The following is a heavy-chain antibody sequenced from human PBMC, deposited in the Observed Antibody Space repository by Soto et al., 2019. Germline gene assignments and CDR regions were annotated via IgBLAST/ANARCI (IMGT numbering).Heavy chain of an antibody. CDR3: AREVVETSSLWLDP. J-gene: IGHJ5*02. CDR1: GYTFTNND. CDR2: MNTNTKTT. V-gene: IGHV1-8*01. Sequence: GASVKVSCKASGYTFTNNDINWVRQAPGQGLEGIGGMNTNTKTTDSAEVFEGRVSLTWDTSISTAYMQLNSLKIDDTAVYYCAREVVETSSLWLDPWGQGTLVTVSS. D-gene: IGHD6-6*01.